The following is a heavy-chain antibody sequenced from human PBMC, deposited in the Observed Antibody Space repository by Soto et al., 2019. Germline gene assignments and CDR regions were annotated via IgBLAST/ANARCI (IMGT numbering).Heavy chain of an antibody. J-gene: IGHJ4*02. CDR1: GASISSDNYY. CDR3: ARPDSSSWAAPFDY. Sequence: AETLSLSCTVSGASISSDNYYWGWIRQPPGKGLEWIGSSSFTGNTYFNPSLKTRVTIFVDTSKNQFSLQLNSVTAADTAVYYCARPDSSSWAAPFDYWGQGTLVTVSS. V-gene: IGHV4-39*01. CDR2: SSFTGNT. D-gene: IGHD6-13*01.